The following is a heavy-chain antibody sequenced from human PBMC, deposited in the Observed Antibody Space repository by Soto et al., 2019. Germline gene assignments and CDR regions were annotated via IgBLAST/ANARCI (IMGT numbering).Heavy chain of an antibody. CDR2: IYSGGST. J-gene: IGHJ3*02. V-gene: IGHV3-66*01. CDR1: GFTVSSNY. CDR3: ASGPYDFWSGYFRSGGDGHAFDI. Sequence: PGGSLRLSCAASGFTVSSNYMSWVRQAPGKGLEWVSVIYSGGSTYYADSVKGRFTISRANSKNTLYLQMNSLRAEDTAVYYCASGPYDFWSGYFRSGGDGHAFDIWGQGTMVTVSS. D-gene: IGHD3-3*01.